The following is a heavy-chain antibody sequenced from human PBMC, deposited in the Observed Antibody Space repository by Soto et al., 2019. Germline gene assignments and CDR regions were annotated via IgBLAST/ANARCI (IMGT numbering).Heavy chain of an antibody. D-gene: IGHD3-22*01. Sequence: QITLKESGPTLVKPTQTLTLTCTFSGFSLSTSGVGVGWIRQPPGKALEWLALIYWDDDKRYSPSLKSRLTITRDTSKNKVVITMTNMDPVDTATYYCAHSLIGYYYDSSGSNWFDPWGQGTLVTVSS. CDR1: GFSLSTSGVG. CDR3: AHSLIGYYYDSSGSNWFDP. J-gene: IGHJ5*02. V-gene: IGHV2-5*02. CDR2: IYWDDDK.